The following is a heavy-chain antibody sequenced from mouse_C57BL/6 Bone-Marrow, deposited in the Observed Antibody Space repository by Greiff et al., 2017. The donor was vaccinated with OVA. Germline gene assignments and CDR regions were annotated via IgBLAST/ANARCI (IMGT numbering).Heavy chain of an antibody. CDR1: GYTFTSYW. V-gene: IGHV1-69*01. J-gene: IGHJ1*03. CDR3: ARDGYYWYFDV. CDR2: IDPSDSYT. D-gene: IGHD2-3*01. Sequence: QVQLQQPGAELVMPGASVKLSCKASGYTFTSYWMHWVKQRPGQGLEWIGGIDPSDSYTNYNQKFKGKSTLTVDKSSSTAYMQLSSLTSEDSAVYYCARDGYYWYFDVWGTGTTVTVSS.